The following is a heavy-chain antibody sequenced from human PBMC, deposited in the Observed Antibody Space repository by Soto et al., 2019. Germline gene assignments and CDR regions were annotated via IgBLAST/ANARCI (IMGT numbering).Heavy chain of an antibody. D-gene: IGHD3-10*01. J-gene: IGHJ6*02. CDR1: GFTFSSYW. CDR3: ASDLSGRADV. Sequence: GGSLRLSCAASGFTFSSYWMHWVRQAPGKGLVWVSRMNEDGGTTDYADSVKGRFTISRDSAKNTLYLQMNSLRVEDTAVYYCASDLSGRADVWGQGTTVTVSS. CDR2: MNEDGGTT. V-gene: IGHV3-74*01.